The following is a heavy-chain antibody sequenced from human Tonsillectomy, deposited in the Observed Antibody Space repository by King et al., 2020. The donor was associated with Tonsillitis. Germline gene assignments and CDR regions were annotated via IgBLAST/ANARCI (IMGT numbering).Heavy chain of an antibody. CDR3: AGPLGAVTSWNWFDP. CDR2: IYYTGST. V-gene: IGHV4-39*07. J-gene: IGHJ5*02. CDR1: GGSISSNNYY. D-gene: IGHD4-17*01. Sequence: QLQESGPGLVKPSETLSLTCSVSGGSISSNNYYWGWIRQPPGKGLEWIGSIYYTGSTYYNPSLKSRVTISVDTSRNQFSLRLSSVTAADTAVYSCAGPLGAVTSWNWFDPWGQGILVTVSS.